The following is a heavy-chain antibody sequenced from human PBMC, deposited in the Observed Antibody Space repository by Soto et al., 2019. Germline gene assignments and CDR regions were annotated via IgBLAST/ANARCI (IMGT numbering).Heavy chain of an antibody. J-gene: IGHJ4*02. Sequence: SETLSLTCTVSGGSISSYYWSWIRQPAGKGLEWIGRIYTSGSTNYNPSLKSRVTMSVDTSKNQFSLKLSSVTAADTAVYYCERMLAQGNLYEYFDSWGQGILVTVSS. CDR1: GGSISSYY. CDR2: IYTSGST. D-gene: IGHD5-12*01. CDR3: ERMLAQGNLYEYFDS. V-gene: IGHV4-4*07.